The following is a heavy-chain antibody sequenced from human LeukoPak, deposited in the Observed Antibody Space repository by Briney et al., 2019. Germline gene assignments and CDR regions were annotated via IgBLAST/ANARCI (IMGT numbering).Heavy chain of an antibody. CDR2: ISSSSYI. CDR3: ARVDSSGSYYFDY. D-gene: IGHD6-19*01. Sequence: GGSLRLSCAASGFTFSSYSMNWVRQAPGKGLEWVSSISSSSYIYYADSVKGRFTISRDNAKNSLYLQMNSLRAEDTAVYYCARVDSSGSYYFDYWGQGTLVTVSS. V-gene: IGHV3-21*01. J-gene: IGHJ4*02. CDR1: GFTFSSYS.